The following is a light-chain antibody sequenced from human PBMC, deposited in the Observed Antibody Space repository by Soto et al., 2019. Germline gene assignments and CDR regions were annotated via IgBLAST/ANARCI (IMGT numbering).Light chain of an antibody. Sequence: AIRMTQSPSSFSASTGDRVTITCRASQGISSYLAWYQQKPGKAPKLLIYAASTLQSGVPSRFSGSGSGTDFTLTISCLQSEDFATYYCQQSYSTLSITFGHGTRLEIK. CDR1: QGISSY. CDR3: QQSYSTLSIT. CDR2: AAS. V-gene: IGKV1-8*01. J-gene: IGKJ5*01.